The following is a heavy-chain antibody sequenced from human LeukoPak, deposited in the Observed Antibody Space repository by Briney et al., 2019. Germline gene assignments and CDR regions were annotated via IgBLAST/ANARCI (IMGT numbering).Heavy chain of an antibody. CDR2: IYPGDSDT. V-gene: IGHV5-51*01. J-gene: IGHJ4*02. CDR1: GYSFTAYW. D-gene: IGHD2-15*01. Sequence: GESLKISCKGSGYSFTAYWIGWVRQMPGKGLEWMGIIYPGDSDTRYSPSFQGQVTISADKSIGTAYLQWSSLKASDTAMYYCARARYCSGGSCYAEYWGQGTLVTVSS. CDR3: ARARYCSGGSCYAEY.